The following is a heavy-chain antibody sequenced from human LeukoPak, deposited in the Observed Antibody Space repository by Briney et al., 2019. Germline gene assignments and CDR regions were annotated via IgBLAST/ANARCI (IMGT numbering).Heavy chain of an antibody. CDR1: GFIFSTFN. CDR3: TKDWGTTGPYDY. J-gene: IGHJ4*02. Sequence: GGSLRLSCAASGFIFSTFNMNWVRQAPGKGLEWVSSIIKGSGYIYYADSVKGRFTLSRDNAKNSLYLQMNNLRAEDTAMYFCTKDWGTTGPYDYWGQGTLVTVSS. CDR2: IIKGSGYI. V-gene: IGHV3-21*01. D-gene: IGHD2-2*01.